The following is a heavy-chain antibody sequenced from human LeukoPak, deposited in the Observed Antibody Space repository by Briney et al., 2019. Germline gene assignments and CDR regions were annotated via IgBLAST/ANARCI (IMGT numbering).Heavy chain of an antibody. CDR3: AREVLRMDV. V-gene: IGHV7-4-1*02. CDR1: GYTFNKYS. J-gene: IGHJ6*04. D-gene: IGHD3-3*01. CDR2: ITTDTGNP. Sequence: GASVKVSCKASGYTFNKYSMNWVRQAPGQGLEWMGWITTDTGNPTYAQGFTGRFVFSLDTSVSTAYLQISSLRADDTAVYYCAREVLRMDVWGKGTTVTVSS.